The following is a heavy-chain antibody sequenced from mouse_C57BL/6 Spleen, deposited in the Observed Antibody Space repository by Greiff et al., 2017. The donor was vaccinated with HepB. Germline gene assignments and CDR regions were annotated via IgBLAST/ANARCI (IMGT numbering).Heavy chain of an antibody. J-gene: IGHJ2*01. Sequence: EVHLVESEGGLVQPGSSMKLSCTASGFTFSDYYMAWVRQVPEKGLEWVANINYDGSSTYYLDSLKSRFIISRDNAKNILYLQMSSLKSEDTATYYCARVSIYDGYYPHFDYWGQGTTLTVSS. D-gene: IGHD2-3*01. CDR1: GFTFSDYY. V-gene: IGHV5-16*01. CDR2: INYDGSST. CDR3: ARVSIYDGYYPHFDY.